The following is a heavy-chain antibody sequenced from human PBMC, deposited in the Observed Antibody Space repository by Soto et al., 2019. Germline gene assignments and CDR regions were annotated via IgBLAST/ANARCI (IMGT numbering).Heavy chain of an antibody. CDR3: ARGGEPLGYYGLDV. CDR2: MYYTGVT. J-gene: IGHJ6*02. Sequence: SETLSLTCSVSGGSVRSGNHFWNWIRQPPGRGLEWLGYMYYTGVTNYNPSLKSRVSMSVDTSKDQFSLNLTSLTAADTAVYYCARGGEPLGYYGLDVWGQGTTVTV. CDR1: GGSVRSGNHF. V-gene: IGHV4-61*01.